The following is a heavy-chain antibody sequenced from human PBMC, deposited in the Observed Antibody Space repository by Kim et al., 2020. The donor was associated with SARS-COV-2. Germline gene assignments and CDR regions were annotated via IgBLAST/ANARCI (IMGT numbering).Heavy chain of an antibody. J-gene: IGHJ6*02. CDR3: ARDYDPYYYYGMDV. Sequence: SETLSLTCTVSGYSISSGYYWGWIRQPPGKGLEWIGSIYHSGSTYYNPSLKSRVTISVDTSKNQFSLKLSSVTAADTAVYYCARDYDPYYYYGMDVWGQGTTVTVSS. CDR1: GYSISSGYY. V-gene: IGHV4-38-2*02. D-gene: IGHD3-16*01. CDR2: IYHSGST.